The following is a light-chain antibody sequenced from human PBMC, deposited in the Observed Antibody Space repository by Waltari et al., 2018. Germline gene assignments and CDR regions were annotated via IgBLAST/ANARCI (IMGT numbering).Light chain of an antibody. V-gene: IGKV3-15*01. CDR2: DTS. Sequence: EIVMTQSPATLSVSPGERATLSCRSSQGVSSKLALYQQKPGQPPRLLLYDTSVRTAGIPARFSGSGSGTEFTLTISSLQSNDFAVYYCQQYNNWPPWTFGQGTKVEIK. CDR1: QGVSSK. CDR3: QQYNNWPPWT. J-gene: IGKJ1*01.